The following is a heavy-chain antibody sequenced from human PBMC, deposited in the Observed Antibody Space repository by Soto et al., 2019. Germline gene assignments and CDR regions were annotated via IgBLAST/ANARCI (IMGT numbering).Heavy chain of an antibody. CDR2: ISGSGGST. CDR1: VCTFSSYA. J-gene: IGHJ6*01. V-gene: IGHV3-23*01. D-gene: IGHD3-3*01. CDR3: AKDRPIAAEYYDFWSGYAKNDYYGMEV. Sequence: GSLRLSCASSVCTFSSYAMSWVRHAPGKWLEWVSAISGSGGSTYYADSVKGRFTISRDNSKNTLYLQMNSLRAEDTAVYYCAKDRPIAAEYYDFWSGYAKNDYYGMEVWGQGTTVSVSS.